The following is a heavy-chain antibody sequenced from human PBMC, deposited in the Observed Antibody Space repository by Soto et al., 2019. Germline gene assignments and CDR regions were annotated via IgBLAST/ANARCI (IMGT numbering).Heavy chain of an antibody. CDR1: GDSVSSPYY. CDR2: VFHTGTT. V-gene: IGHV4-4*02. J-gene: IGHJ4*02. D-gene: IGHD6-19*01. Sequence: QVQLQESGPGLVKPSGTLSLTCAVSGDSVSSPYYWCWVRQPPGKGLEWIEEVFHTGTTSYNPSLRSRVTISMDKSNNQFSLDLSYVTAADTAVYYCARSAGWYAVHSWGPGTLVIVSS. CDR3: ARSAGWYAVHS.